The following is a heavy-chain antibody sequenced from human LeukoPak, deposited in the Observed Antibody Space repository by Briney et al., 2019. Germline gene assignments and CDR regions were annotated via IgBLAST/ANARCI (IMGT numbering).Heavy chain of an antibody. V-gene: IGHV3-30*04. CDR2: MSHDGSTK. J-gene: IGHJ4*02. CDR1: GFTFRTYV. Sequence: GTSLRLSCAASGFTFRTYVMHWVRQAPGKGLEWVALMSHDGSTKTYADSVKGRFTISRDDSKNMLYMQMNSLRAEDTAVYYCAREGYSSGRAAAFDYWGQGTQVIVSS. CDR3: AREGYSSGRAAAFDY. D-gene: IGHD2-15*01.